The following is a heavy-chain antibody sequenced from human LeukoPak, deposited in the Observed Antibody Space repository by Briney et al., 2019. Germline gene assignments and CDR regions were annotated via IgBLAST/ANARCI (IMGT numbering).Heavy chain of an antibody. CDR1: GFTFSNYA. CDR3: ARGARKGDDYGGFFDY. V-gene: IGHV3-30*04. Sequence: GGSLRLSCAASGFTFSNYAMHWVRQAPGKGLEWVAAISNDGSKKDYADSVKGRFTISRDNSKNTLYLQMNSLRAEDTAVYYCARGARKGDDYGGFFDYWGQGTLVTVSS. J-gene: IGHJ4*02. D-gene: IGHD4-17*01. CDR2: ISNDGSKK.